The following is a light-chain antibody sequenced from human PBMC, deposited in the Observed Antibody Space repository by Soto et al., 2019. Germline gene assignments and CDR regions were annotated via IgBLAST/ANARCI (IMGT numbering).Light chain of an antibody. Sequence: QSILTQPPSASGTPGQRVTISCSGSSSNIRSNTVNWYQQLPGPAPKLLIYGNNQRPSGVPDRFSASESGTSASLAISGLQSDDEADYYCATWDYSLNGRVFGGGTKLTVL. J-gene: IGLJ3*02. CDR2: GNN. CDR3: ATWDYSLNGRV. CDR1: SSNIRSNT. V-gene: IGLV1-44*01.